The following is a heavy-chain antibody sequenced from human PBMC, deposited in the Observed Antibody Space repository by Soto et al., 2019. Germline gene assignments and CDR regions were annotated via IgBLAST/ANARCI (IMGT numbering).Heavy chain of an antibody. Sequence: GSSVKVSCKASGYTFTNYYMHWVRQAPGQGLEWMGVIHYSGATPTYAQKFQGRVTMARDTSTSTVYVELSSLTSEDTAVYYCARVGPDLATIGSFDYCGQGTLVTFSS. CDR1: GYTFTNYY. CDR3: ARVGPDLATIGSFDY. D-gene: IGHD3-16*01. J-gene: IGHJ4*02. V-gene: IGHV1-46*01. CDR2: IHYSGATP.